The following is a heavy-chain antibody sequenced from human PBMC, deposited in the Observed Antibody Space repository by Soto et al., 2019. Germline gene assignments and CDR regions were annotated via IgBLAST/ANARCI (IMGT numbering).Heavy chain of an antibody. CDR3: ARVAGTPGRFYDY. V-gene: IGHV1-69*06. D-gene: IGHD1-1*01. CDR1: GGTFSSYA. CDR2: IIPIFGTA. Sequence: SVKVPCKASGGTFSSYAIIWVRQAPGQGLEWMGGIIPIFGTANYAQKFQGRVTITADKSTSTAYMELSSLRSEDTAVYYCARVAGTPGRFYDYWGQGTLVTVSS. J-gene: IGHJ4*02.